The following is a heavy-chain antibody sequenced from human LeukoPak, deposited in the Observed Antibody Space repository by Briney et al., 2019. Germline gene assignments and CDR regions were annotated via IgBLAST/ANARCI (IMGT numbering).Heavy chain of an antibody. D-gene: IGHD6-19*01. Sequence: GRSLRLSCVASGFTFSSYGMHWVRQAPGKGLEWVAVISYDGSNKYYADSVKGRFTISRDNSKNTLYLQMNSLRAEDTAVYYCAKDYSSGLYYFDYWGQGTLVTVSS. V-gene: IGHV3-30*18. CDR2: ISYDGSNK. CDR1: GFTFSSYG. CDR3: AKDYSSGLYYFDY. J-gene: IGHJ4*02.